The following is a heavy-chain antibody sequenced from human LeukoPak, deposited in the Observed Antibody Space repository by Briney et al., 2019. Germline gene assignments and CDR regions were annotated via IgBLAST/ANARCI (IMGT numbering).Heavy chain of an antibody. D-gene: IGHD6-13*01. J-gene: IGHJ4*02. Sequence: PSETLSLTCTVSGGSISTYYWSWIRQPPGKGLEWIGYIYYSGSTNYNPSLKSRVTISLDSSKNHFSLSLSSVTAADTAVYYCARDAGAAAAFYYFDFWGQGTLVTVSS. V-gene: IGHV4-59*12. CDR1: GGSISTYY. CDR2: IYYSGST. CDR3: ARDAGAAAAFYYFDF.